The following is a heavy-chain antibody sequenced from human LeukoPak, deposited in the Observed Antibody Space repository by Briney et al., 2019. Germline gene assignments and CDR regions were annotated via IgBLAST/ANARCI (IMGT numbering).Heavy chain of an antibody. CDR3: ARVKGGYYDFWSGLRSPHNNYGVDV. CDR2: MNPNSGNT. CDR1: GYTFTSYD. V-gene: IGHV1-8*01. J-gene: IGHJ6*02. D-gene: IGHD3-3*01. Sequence: ASVKVSRKASGYTFTSYDINWVRQATGQGLEWMGWMNPNSGNTGYAQKFQGRVTMTRNTSISTAYMELSSLRSEDTAVYYCARVKGGYYDFWSGLRSPHNNYGVDVWGQGTTVTVSS.